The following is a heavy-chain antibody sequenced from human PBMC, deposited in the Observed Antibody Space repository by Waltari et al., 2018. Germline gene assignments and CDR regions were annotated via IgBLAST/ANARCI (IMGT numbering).Heavy chain of an antibody. D-gene: IGHD5-12*01. V-gene: IGHV4-38-2*01. J-gene: IGHJ4*02. CDR3: ARAASGYLFDY. Sequence: QVQLQESGPGLVEPSETLSLTCAAFGYSISSGYYWGWIRQPPGKGLEWIGSMFHSGSAYYNPSLKSRVTISVDTSKNQVSLKVTSVSAADTALYYCARAASGYLFDYWGQGTLVTVSS. CDR2: MFHSGSA. CDR1: GYSISSGYY.